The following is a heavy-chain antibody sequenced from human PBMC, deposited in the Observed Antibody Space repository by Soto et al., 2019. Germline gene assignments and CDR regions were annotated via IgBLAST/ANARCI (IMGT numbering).Heavy chain of an antibody. CDR3: AREWQQLTRNNWFDP. D-gene: IGHD6-13*01. V-gene: IGHV3-7*01. J-gene: IGHJ5*02. CDR1: GFTFSSYW. Sequence: GGSLRLSCAASGFTFSSYWMSWVRQAPGKGLEWVANIKQDGSEKYYVDSVKGRFTISRDNAKNSLYLQMNSLRAEDTAVYYCAREWQQLTRNNWFDPWGQGTLVTVSS. CDR2: IKQDGSEK.